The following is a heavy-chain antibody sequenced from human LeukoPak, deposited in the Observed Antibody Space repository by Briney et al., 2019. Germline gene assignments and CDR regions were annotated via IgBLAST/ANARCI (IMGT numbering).Heavy chain of an antibody. CDR3: ARDATQLLIASGPFYYFDS. D-gene: IGHD2-15*01. Sequence: GGSLRLSCVASGFTFSRYSMNWVRQAPGKGLERVSSISSSSDYIYYADSVNGRFTISRDNAKNSVYLQINSLRADDTAVYYCARDATQLLIASGPFYYFDSWGQGTLVTVSP. J-gene: IGHJ4*02. CDR1: GFTFSRYS. V-gene: IGHV3-21*01. CDR2: ISSSSDYI.